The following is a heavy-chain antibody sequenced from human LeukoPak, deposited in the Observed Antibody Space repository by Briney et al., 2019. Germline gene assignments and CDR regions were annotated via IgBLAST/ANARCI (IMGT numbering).Heavy chain of an antibody. J-gene: IGHJ5*02. CDR3: ARGRLLMWFDP. V-gene: IGHV4-34*01. D-gene: IGHD3-16*01. CDR2: INHSGST. CDR1: GGSFSGYS. Sequence: TSETLSLTCAVYGGSFSGYSWSWIRQHPGKGLEWIGEINHSGSTNYNPSLKSRVTISVDTSKKQFSLKLSSVTAADTAVYYCARGRLLMWFDPWGQGTLVTVSS.